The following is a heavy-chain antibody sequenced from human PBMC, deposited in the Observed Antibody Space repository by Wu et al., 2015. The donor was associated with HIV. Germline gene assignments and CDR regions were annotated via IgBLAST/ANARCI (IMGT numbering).Heavy chain of an antibody. D-gene: IGHD6-6*01. CDR1: GYTFTNFG. V-gene: IGHV1-69*13. Sequence: QVRLVQSGVEVKETGASVKVSCEISGYTFTNFGISWVRQAPGQGLEWMGRIIPIFGTANYAQKFQGRVTITADESTSTAYMELSSLRSEDTAVYYCAREDKYYFDYWGQGTLVTVSS. CDR2: IIPIFGTA. CDR3: AREDKYYFDY. J-gene: IGHJ4*02.